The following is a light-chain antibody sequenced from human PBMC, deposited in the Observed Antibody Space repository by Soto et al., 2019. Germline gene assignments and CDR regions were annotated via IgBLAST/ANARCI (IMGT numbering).Light chain of an antibody. CDR1: QSVTCN. CDR2: GAS. CDR3: QHYFHWPYT. V-gene: IGKV3-15*01. J-gene: IGKJ2*01. Sequence: EIGMTQSPATLSVSPGERATLSCRASQSVTCNLAWYQQKPCRAPRLLIYGASIRATCITARFSGSGSGTKFTLTNSNLQSEDFAIYFCQHYFHWPYTFGQGTPLAIK.